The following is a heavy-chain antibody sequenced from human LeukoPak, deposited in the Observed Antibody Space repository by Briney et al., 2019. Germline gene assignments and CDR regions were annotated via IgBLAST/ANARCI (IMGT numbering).Heavy chain of an antibody. CDR2: ISYSGST. CDR3: ARHTAEWLGAFDY. Sequence: SETLTLTCTASGGSISRRYWSWIRQPPGKGLEWIGYISYSGSTNYNPSLKSRVTISVDTSQNQISLKLSSVTAADTAVYYCARHTAEWLGAFDYWGQGTLVTVSS. V-gene: IGHV4-59*08. CDR1: GGSISRRY. J-gene: IGHJ4*02. D-gene: IGHD6-19*01.